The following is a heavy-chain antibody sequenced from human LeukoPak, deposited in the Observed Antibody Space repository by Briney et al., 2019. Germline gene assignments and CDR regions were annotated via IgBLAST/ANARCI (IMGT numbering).Heavy chain of an antibody. CDR2: ISAYNGNT. J-gene: IGHJ5*02. V-gene: IGHV1-18*01. Sequence: GASVKVSCKASGYTFTSYGISWVRQAPGQGLEWMGWISAYNGNTNYAQKLQGRVTMTTDTSTSTAYMELRSLRSDDTAVYYCARYSHYYDSSATRWFDPWGQGTLVTVSS. CDR1: GYTFTSYG. D-gene: IGHD3-22*01. CDR3: ARYSHYYDSSATRWFDP.